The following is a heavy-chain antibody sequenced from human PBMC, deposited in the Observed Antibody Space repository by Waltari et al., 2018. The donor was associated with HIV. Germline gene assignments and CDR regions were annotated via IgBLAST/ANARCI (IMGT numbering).Heavy chain of an antibody. J-gene: IGHJ6*04. CDR2: TSFDGTNN. V-gene: IGHV3-30-3*02. D-gene: IGHD3-3*01. Sequence: QVQLVESGGGVVRPGGSLRLCCSASGFLFSGYVLHWVRQAPGKGLEWVAATSFDGTNNYYAHSVKGRFTISRDNIKNILHLQMNSLKIEDMAVYYCAKDRSGSLHYFYYYGMDVWGKGTTVAVSS. CDR3: AKDRSGSLHYFYYYGMDV. CDR1: GFLFSGYV.